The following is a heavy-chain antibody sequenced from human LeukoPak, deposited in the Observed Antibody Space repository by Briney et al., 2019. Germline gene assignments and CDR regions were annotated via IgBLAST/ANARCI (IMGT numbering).Heavy chain of an antibody. CDR3: AKVAKYYYGSETYYFFVH. CDR2: INQDGTEK. V-gene: IGHV3-7*01. J-gene: IGHJ1*01. Sequence: GGSLRLSCAASGFTFTTYWMTWVRQAPGKGLEWVANINQDGTEKYYVDSVKGRFTISRDNAKNSLYLQMNSLRVEDTAVYYCAKVAKYYYGSETYYFFVHWGRGTPVTASS. D-gene: IGHD3-10*01. CDR1: GFTFTTYW.